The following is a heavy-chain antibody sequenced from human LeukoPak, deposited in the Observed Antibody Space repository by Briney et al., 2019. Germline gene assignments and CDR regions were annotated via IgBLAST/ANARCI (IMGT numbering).Heavy chain of an antibody. Sequence: GGSPRLSCAASGFTFSSYSMNWVRQAPGKGLEWVSSISSSSYIYYADSVKGRFTISRDNAKNSLYLQMNSLRAEDTAVYYCARGGVTKYYFDYWGQGTLVTVSS. CDR2: ISSSSYI. V-gene: IGHV3-21*01. J-gene: IGHJ4*02. D-gene: IGHD4-17*01. CDR1: GFTFSSYS. CDR3: ARGGVTKYYFDY.